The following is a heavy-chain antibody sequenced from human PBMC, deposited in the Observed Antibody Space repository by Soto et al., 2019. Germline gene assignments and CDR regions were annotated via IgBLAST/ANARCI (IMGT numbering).Heavy chain of an antibody. J-gene: IGHJ4*02. CDR3: ARSVEQQLHTEYYFDY. D-gene: IGHD6-13*01. CDR2: IKQDGSEK. V-gene: IGHV3-7*01. CDR1: GFTFSSYW. Sequence: EVQLVESGGGLVQPGGSLRLSCAASGFTFSSYWMSWVRQAPGKGLEWVANIKQDGSEKYYVDSVKGRFTFSRDNAKNSLYLQMNSLRAEDTGVYYCARSVEQQLHTEYYFDYWGQGTLVTVSS.